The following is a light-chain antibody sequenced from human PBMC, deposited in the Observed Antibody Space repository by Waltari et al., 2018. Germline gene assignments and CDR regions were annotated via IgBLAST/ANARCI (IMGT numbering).Light chain of an antibody. CDR3: AAWDDSLNGRWV. Sequence: QSEMSQPPSVSGTPGQTVTISCSGRSSNVGSNVVNWYQQLPGTAPKPLIKRNEQRPSGVPDRFSGSKSGTSASLAISGLQSEDEADYYCAAWDDSLNGRWVFGAGTKLTVL. CDR2: RNE. CDR1: SSNVGSNV. V-gene: IGLV1-44*01. J-gene: IGLJ2*01.